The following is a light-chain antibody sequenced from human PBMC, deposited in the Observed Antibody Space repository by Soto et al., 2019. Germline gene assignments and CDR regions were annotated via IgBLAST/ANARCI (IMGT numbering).Light chain of an antibody. V-gene: IGLV1-40*01. CDR1: SSNIGAGYD. CDR3: QSYDSSLTTFV. J-gene: IGLJ1*01. Sequence: QSVLTQPPSVSGAPGQRVTISCTGSSSNIGAGYDVHWYQQLPETAPKLLIYGDNNRPSGVPDRFSGSKSGTSASLAITGLQPEDEADYYCQSYDSSLTTFVFGTGTKVTVL. CDR2: GDN.